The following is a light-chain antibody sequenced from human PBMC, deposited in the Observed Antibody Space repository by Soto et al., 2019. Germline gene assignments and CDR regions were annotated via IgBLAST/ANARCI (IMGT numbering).Light chain of an antibody. CDR2: KAS. CDR3: QQYNSYSWT. Sequence: DIQMTQSPSTLSASIGDRVTITCRASQNINDWLAWYQQKPGKAPKLLIYKASNLESGVPSRFSGSGSGTEFTLTISSLQPDDSASYYCQQYNSYSWTFGQGTKVDIK. V-gene: IGKV1-5*03. J-gene: IGKJ1*01. CDR1: QNINDW.